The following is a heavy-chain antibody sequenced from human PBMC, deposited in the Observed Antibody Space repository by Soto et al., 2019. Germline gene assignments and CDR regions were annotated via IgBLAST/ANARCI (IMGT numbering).Heavy chain of an antibody. CDR1: GGSISSYY. J-gene: IGHJ5*02. D-gene: IGHD6-19*01. CDR3: ARGHSGWSNWFDP. CDR2: IYYSGST. Sequence: PSETLSLTCTVSGGSISSYYWSWIRQPPGKGLEWIGYIYYSGSTNYNPSLKSRVTISVDTSKNQFSLKLSSVTAADTAVYYCARGHSGWSNWFDPWGQGTLVTVSS. V-gene: IGHV4-59*01.